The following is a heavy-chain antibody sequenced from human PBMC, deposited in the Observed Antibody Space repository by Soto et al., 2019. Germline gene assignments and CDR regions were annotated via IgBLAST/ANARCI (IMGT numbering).Heavy chain of an antibody. D-gene: IGHD5-12*01. Sequence: SGGSLRLSCAASGFTFSSYWMSWVRQAPGKGLEWVANIKQDGSEKYYVDSVKGRFTISRDNAKNSLYLQMNSLRAEDTAVYYCAGDGYSGYAFAFDIWGQGTMVTV. CDR1: GFTFSSYW. CDR3: AGDGYSGYAFAFDI. CDR2: IKQDGSEK. V-gene: IGHV3-7*03. J-gene: IGHJ3*02.